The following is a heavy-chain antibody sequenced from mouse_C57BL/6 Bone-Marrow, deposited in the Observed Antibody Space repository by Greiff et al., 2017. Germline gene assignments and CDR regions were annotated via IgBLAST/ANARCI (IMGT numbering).Heavy chain of an antibody. CDR2: IDPSDSYT. CDR1: GYTFTSYW. Sequence: QVQLQQPGAELVRPGTSVKLSCKASGYTFTSYWMHWVKQRPGQGLEWIGVIDPSDSYTNYNQKFKGKATLTVDTSSSTAYMQLSRLTSEDSAVYYSARRLRLRPYYFDYWGQGTTLAVSS. CDR3: ARRLRLRPYYFDY. D-gene: IGHD3-2*02. J-gene: IGHJ2*01. V-gene: IGHV1-59*01.